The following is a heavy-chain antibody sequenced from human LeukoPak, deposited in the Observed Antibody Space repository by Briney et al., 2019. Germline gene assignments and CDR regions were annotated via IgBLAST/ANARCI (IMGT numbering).Heavy chain of an antibody. V-gene: IGHV1-46*01. J-gene: IGHJ4*02. CDR2: INPSGGGT. CDR1: GYTFTSYY. CDR3: ARDVSLSVATTTPDY. D-gene: IGHD5-12*01. Sequence: ASVKVSCKASGYTFTSYYMHWVRQAPGQGLEWMGIINPSGGGTSYAQKFQGRVTMTRDTSTSTVYMELSSLRSEDTAVYYCARDVSLSVATTTPDYWGQGTLVTVSS.